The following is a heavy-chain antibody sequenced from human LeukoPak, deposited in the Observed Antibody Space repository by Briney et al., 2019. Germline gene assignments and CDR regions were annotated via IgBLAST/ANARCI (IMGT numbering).Heavy chain of an antibody. V-gene: IGHV1-2*02. Sequence: PGRSLRLSCAASGXTFSSYGVHWVRQAPGQGLEWMGWINPKSGGTNYAQKYQGRVTMTRDTSISTAYMEVSRLRSDDTAVYYCARDPGLKGSYWYFDLWGRGTLVTVSS. CDR2: INPKSGGT. CDR3: ARDPGLKGSYWYFDL. CDR1: GXTFSSYG. J-gene: IGHJ2*01. D-gene: IGHD3/OR15-3a*01.